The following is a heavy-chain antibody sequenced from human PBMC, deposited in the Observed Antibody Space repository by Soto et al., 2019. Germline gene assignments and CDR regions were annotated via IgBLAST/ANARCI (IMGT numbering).Heavy chain of an antibody. CDR1: GFTFSNYA. Sequence: EVQLLESGGGLVQPGGSLRLSCAASGFTFSNYAMSWVRQAPGKGLEWVSAISGSGGSTYYADSVKDRFTISRDNSKNSLHPEMNSLRAEATAVYCGAGRCDGYATFDPCGQGTLVTVSS. V-gene: IGHV3-23*01. CDR3: AGRCDGYATFDP. J-gene: IGHJ5*02. CDR2: ISGSGGST. D-gene: IGHD1-1*01.